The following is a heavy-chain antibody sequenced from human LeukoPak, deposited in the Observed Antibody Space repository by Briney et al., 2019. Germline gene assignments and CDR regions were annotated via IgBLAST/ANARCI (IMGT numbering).Heavy chain of an antibody. CDR2: IYYSGST. J-gene: IGHJ4*02. D-gene: IGHD6-13*01. V-gene: IGHV4-59*01. CDR3: AREGSSWYFGGIGSYFDY. CDR1: GGSISSYY. Sequence: SETLSLTCTVSGGSISSYYWSWIRQPPGKGLEWIGYIYYSGSTNYNPSLKSRVTISVDTSKNQFSLKLSSVTAADTAVYYCAREGSSWYFGGIGSYFDYWGQGTLVTVSS.